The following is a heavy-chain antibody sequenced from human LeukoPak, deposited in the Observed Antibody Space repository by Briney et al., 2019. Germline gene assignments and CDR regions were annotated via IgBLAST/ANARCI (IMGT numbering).Heavy chain of an antibody. Sequence: SETLSLTCCVAGGSISSGGYYWSWIRQHPRKGLEWIAYIYYTGSTYYNPCLKSRLTISVDRSKNQFSLRLSSMTAADTAVYYCARVPSVIDAFDIWGQGTMVTVCS. D-gene: IGHD2-21*01. J-gene: IGHJ3*02. CDR1: GGSISSGGYY. CDR3: ARVPSVIDAFDI. CDR2: IYYTGST. V-gene: IGHV4-31*03.